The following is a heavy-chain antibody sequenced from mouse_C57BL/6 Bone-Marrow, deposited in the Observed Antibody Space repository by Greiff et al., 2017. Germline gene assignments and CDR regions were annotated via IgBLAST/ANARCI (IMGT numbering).Heavy chain of an antibody. V-gene: IGHV14-4*01. Sequence: EVQLQQSGAELVRPGASVKLSCTASGFNIKDDYMHWVKQRPEQGLEWIGWIDPENGDTEYASKFQGKATITADTSSNTAYLQLSSLTSEDTAVYYCTPYDDEGPWFAYWGQGTLVTVSA. CDR1: GFNIKDDY. D-gene: IGHD2-4*01. CDR2: IDPENGDT. J-gene: IGHJ3*01. CDR3: TPYDDEGPWFAY.